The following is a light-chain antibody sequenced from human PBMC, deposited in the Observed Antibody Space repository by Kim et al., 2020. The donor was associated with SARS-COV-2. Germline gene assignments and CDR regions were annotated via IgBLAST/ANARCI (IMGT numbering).Light chain of an antibody. CDR1: SSDVCTYDF. CDR2: DVS. V-gene: IGLV2-14*03. Sequence: QSFTISRHVPSSDVCTYDFFAWYQHHPDKAPKLMLFDVSERPSGASNRFSGSKSGNTASLTISGLQAEDEADYYCSSYTSGNINYVFGTGTKVTVL. CDR3: SSYTSGNINYV. J-gene: IGLJ1*01.